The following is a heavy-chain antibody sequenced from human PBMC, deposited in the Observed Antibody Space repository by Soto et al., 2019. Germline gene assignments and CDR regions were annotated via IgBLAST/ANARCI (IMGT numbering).Heavy chain of an antibody. V-gene: IGHV3-30*12. Sequence: QVQLVESGVGVVQPGGSLRLSCVASGFNFGNFGMHWVRQAPCKGLEWMTFISNDENIKQDSVGGRFAVARDNAKNTLYLPLTSLRDEDTAIYYCARGHRGVLDYWGQGTLVTVSS. CDR3: ARGHRGVLDY. D-gene: IGHD6-6*01. J-gene: IGHJ4*02. CDR2: ISNDENIK. CDR1: GFNFGNFG.